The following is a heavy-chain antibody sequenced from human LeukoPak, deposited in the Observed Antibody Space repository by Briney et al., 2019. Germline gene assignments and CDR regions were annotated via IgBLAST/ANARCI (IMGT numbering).Heavy chain of an antibody. J-gene: IGHJ6*03. CDR3: ARDTYCSSTSCYDRYYYYYYMDV. D-gene: IGHD2-2*01. V-gene: IGHV4-34*01. CDR2: INHSGST. CDR1: GGSFSGYF. Sequence: SEPLSLTCAVYGGSFSGYFWSWIRPPPGKGLEWIGEINHSGSTNYNPSLKSRVTISVDTSKNQFSLKLSSVTAADTAVYYCARDTYCSSTSCYDRYYYYYYMDVWGKGTTVTISS.